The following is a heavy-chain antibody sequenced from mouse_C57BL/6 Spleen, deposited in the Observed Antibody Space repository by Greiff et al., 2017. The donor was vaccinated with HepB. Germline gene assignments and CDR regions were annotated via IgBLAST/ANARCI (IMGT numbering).Heavy chain of an antibody. CDR2: ISYDGSN. CDR3: ARGPYYYGFDY. Sequence: EVKLQESGPGLVKPSLSLSLTCSVTGYSITSGYYWNWIRQFPGNKLEWMGYISYDGSNNYNPSLKNRISITRDTSKNQFFLKLNSVTTEDTATYYCARGPYYYGFDYWGQGTTLTVSS. CDR1: GYSITSGYY. D-gene: IGHD1-1*01. J-gene: IGHJ2*01. V-gene: IGHV3-6*01.